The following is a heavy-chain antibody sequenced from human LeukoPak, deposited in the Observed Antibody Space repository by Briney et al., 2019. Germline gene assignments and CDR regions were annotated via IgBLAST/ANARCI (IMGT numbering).Heavy chain of an antibody. CDR1: GFTFRSYG. J-gene: IGHJ4*02. CDR3: AKEGTALASSYFDY. Sequence: EGSLRLSCVGSGFTFRSYGMQWVRQAPGKGLEWVAVISHDGTVQHYADSVKGRFTISRDNSDNTLYLQMNSLRDEDTAMYYCAKEGTALASSYFDYWGQGTLITVSS. CDR2: ISHDGTVQ. D-gene: IGHD5-18*01. V-gene: IGHV3-30*18.